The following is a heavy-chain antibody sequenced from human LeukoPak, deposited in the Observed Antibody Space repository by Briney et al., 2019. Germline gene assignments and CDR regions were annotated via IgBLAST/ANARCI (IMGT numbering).Heavy chain of an antibody. CDR2: ITPYNGNT. J-gene: IGHJ5*02. D-gene: IGHD2-2*01. CDR1: GYTFMSFG. CDR3: ARDFGVVVLVPPESVWLDP. V-gene: IGHV1-18*01. Sequence: GASVKVSCKASGYTFMSFGISWVRQAPGRGLEWMGWITPYNGNTEYAQNFQGRVTMTTDTSTNTAYMELRRLRSDDTAIYYCARDFGVVVLVPPESVWLDPWGQGTLVTVSS.